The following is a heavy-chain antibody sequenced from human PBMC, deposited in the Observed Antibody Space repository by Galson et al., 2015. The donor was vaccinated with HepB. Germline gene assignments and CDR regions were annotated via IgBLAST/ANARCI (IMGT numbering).Heavy chain of an antibody. Sequence: QVQLQESGPGLLKPSETLSLTCSFSGGSINTNYWSWIRQPPGKGLEWIGYIYYRGTTNYNPSLKSRVTMSGDTSKNQFSLRLRSVTAADTAVYYCARDRFGDGYSFGYWGQG. D-gene: IGHD5-24*01. J-gene: IGHJ4*02. CDR1: GGSINTNY. V-gene: IGHV4-59*01. CDR2: IYYRGTT. CDR3: ARDRFGDGYSFGY.